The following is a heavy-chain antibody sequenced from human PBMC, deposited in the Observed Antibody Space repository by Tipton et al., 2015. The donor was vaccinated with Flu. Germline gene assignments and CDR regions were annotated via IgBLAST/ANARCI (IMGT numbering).Heavy chain of an antibody. CDR1: GFTFSSYA. V-gene: IGHV3-23*01. CDR2: ISGSGGST. D-gene: IGHD3-10*01. J-gene: IGHJ4*02. CDR3: ARDITMVRGVIGDPFDY. Sequence: SLRLSCAASGFTFSSYAMSWVRQAPGKGLEWVSAISGSGGSTYYADSVKGRFTISRDNSKNTLYLQMNSLRAEDTAVYYCARDITMVRGVIGDPFDYWGQGTLVTVSS.